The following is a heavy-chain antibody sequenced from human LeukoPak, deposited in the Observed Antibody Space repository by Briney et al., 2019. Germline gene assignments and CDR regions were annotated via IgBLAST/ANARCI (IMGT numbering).Heavy chain of an antibody. V-gene: IGHV4-39*02. CDR2: IYYDGRT. CDR1: GCSISSPSYF. CDR3: ARRVYCTGGACRNWYFDL. J-gene: IGHJ2*01. D-gene: IGHD2-8*02. Sequence: KPSETLSLTCNVSGCSISSPSYFWGWIRQPPCKGLEWIGSIYYDGRTYYNPSLQSRLTISVATSKNHFSLRLSSVTAADTAVYYCARRVYCTGGACRNWYFDLWGRGTLVTVSS.